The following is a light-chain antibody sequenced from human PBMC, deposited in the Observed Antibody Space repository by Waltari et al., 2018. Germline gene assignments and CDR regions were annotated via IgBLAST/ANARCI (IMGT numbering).Light chain of an antibody. Sequence: QSALTHPAPVSGSPGQSITFSCTGTSSDVGAYNYVAWYQQYPGRAPKLILFDVSRWPSGVSNRFSGSKSGNTASLTISGLQAEDEADYYCSSYTTTSAIIFGGGTTLTVL. J-gene: IGLJ2*01. CDR3: SSYTTTSAII. V-gene: IGLV2-14*03. CDR2: DVS. CDR1: SSDVGAYNY.